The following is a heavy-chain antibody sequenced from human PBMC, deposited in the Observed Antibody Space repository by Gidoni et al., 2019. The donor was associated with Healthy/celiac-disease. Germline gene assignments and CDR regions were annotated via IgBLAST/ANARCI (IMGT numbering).Heavy chain of an antibody. CDR1: GGTFTSYA. D-gene: IGHD2-21*02. CDR3: ATTLRYCGGDCYPFY. J-gene: IGHJ4*02. Sequence: QVQLVQSGAEVKKPGSSVKVSCTASGGTFTSYAISWLRQAPGHGLEWMGGIIPIFGTANYAQKFQGRVTITADESTSTAYMELSSLRSEDTAVYYCATTLRYCGGDCYPFYWGQGTLVTVSS. CDR2: IIPIFGTA. V-gene: IGHV1-69*01.